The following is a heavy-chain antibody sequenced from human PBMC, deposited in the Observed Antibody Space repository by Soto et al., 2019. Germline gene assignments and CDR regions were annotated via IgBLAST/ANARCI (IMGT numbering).Heavy chain of an antibody. CDR3: AKDIVEDGDSSSSPG. Sequence: EVQLLESGGGLVQPGGSLRLSCAASGFTFSSYAMSWVRQAPGKGLEWVSAISGSGGSTYYADSVKGRFTISRDNSKNTPYLQMNSLRAEDTAVYYCAKDIVEDGDSSSSPGWGQGTLVTVSS. V-gene: IGHV3-23*01. J-gene: IGHJ4*02. CDR1: GFTFSSYA. D-gene: IGHD6-6*01. CDR2: ISGSGGST.